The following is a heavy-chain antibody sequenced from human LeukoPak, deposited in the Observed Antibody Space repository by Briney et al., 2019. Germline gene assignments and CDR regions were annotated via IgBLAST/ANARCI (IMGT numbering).Heavy chain of an antibody. CDR3: ARDLYDILTGYSTPGGY. Sequence: GGSLRLSCAASGFTFDDYGMSWVRQAPGKGLEWVSGINWNGGSTGYADSVKGQFTISRDNAKNSLYLQMNSLRAEDTALYYCARDLYDILTGYSTPGGYWGQGTLVTVSS. V-gene: IGHV3-20*04. CDR1: GFTFDDYG. J-gene: IGHJ4*02. D-gene: IGHD3-9*01. CDR2: INWNGGST.